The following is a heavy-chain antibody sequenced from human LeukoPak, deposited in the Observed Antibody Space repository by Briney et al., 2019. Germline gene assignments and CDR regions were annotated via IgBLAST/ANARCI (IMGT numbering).Heavy chain of an antibody. V-gene: IGHV1-18*01. CDR3: ARGPPLYCSGGSCYRGYFDY. CDR2: ISAYNGNT. CDR1: GYTFTSYG. Sequence: ASVKVSCKASGYTFTSYGISWVRQAPGQGLEWMGWISAYNGNTNYAQKLQGRVTMTTDTSTSTAYMELRSLRSDDTAVYYCARGPPLYCSGGSCYRGYFDYWGQGTLVTVSS. J-gene: IGHJ4*02. D-gene: IGHD2-15*01.